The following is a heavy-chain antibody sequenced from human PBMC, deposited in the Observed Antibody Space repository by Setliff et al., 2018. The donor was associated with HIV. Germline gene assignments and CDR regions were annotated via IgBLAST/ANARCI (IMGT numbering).Heavy chain of an antibody. CDR3: VRDTTSGWMLTN. Sequence: GSLRLSCAASGFAFRSFAMNWVRQAPGKGLEWIAYNDLDSRAIYYADSVRGRFTISRDNARDSLYLQMNSLRVEDTAVYYCVRDTTSGWMLTNWGQGTLVTVSS. CDR2: NDLDSRAI. CDR1: GFAFRSFA. J-gene: IGHJ4*02. D-gene: IGHD6-25*01. V-gene: IGHV3-48*04.